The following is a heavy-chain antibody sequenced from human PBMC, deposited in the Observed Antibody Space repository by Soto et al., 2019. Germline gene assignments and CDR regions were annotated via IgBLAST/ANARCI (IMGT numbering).Heavy chain of an antibody. D-gene: IGHD2-8*02. CDR1: VYTLTSYY. J-gene: IGHJ4*02. CDR2: INQAGNKK. Sequence: SCKASVYTLTSYYIHWVRQAPGKGLEWVANINQAGNKKYYVDSVKGRFTISRDNAKNSLYLQMNSLKAEDTAVYYCARDRGSGRYWGQGTLVTAPQ. CDR3: ARDRGSGRY. V-gene: IGHV3-7*05.